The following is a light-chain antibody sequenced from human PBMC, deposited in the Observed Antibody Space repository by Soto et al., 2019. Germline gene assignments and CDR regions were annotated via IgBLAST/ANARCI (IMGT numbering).Light chain of an antibody. CDR3: QHRNYWPPGAA. V-gene: IGKV3-11*01. CDR1: QNVYSY. J-gene: IGKJ4*01. Sequence: EIVLTQSPATLSLSPGDRATLSCRASQNVYSYLAWYQQKPGQAPRLLIYDASNRATGIPARFSGSGSGTDFTLTISSLEPEDFAVYYCQHRNYWPPGAAFGGGTKVEIK. CDR2: DAS.